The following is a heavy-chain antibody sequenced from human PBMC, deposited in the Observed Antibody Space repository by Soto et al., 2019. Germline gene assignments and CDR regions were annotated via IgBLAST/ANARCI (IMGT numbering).Heavy chain of an antibody. J-gene: IGHJ5*01. D-gene: IGHD3-22*01. V-gene: IGHV3-23*01. CDR3: AKDSRLYDSTCWFDS. CDR2: ISGGAATT. CDR1: GFTFSSYA. Sequence: GGSLRLSCAASGFTFSSYAISWVRLAPGKGLEWVSAISGGAATTNYADSVKGRFTISRDNSKNTLFLQVNRLRAEDTAVYYCAKDSRLYDSTCWFDSWGQGTRVTVSS.